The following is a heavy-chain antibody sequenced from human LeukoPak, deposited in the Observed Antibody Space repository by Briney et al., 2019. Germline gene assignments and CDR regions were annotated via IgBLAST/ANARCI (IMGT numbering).Heavy chain of an antibody. CDR1: GFTFSDYY. CDR2: ISRGGSII. J-gene: IGHJ3*02. D-gene: IGHD3-22*01. V-gene: IGHV3-11*01. CDR3: ARTAYYYDSSGYDDAFDI. Sequence: PGGSLRLSCAASGFTFSDYYMSWIRQAPGKGLEWVSHISRGGSIIYNADSVKGRFTISRDNAKNSLYLQMNSLRAEDTAVYYCARTAYYYDSSGYDDAFDIWGQGTMVTVSS.